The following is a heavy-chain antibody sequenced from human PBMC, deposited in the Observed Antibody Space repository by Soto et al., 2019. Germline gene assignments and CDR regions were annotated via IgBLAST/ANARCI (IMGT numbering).Heavy chain of an antibody. D-gene: IGHD5-18*01. J-gene: IGHJ4*02. CDR1: GGSISSAAYY. V-gene: IGHV4-31*03. CDR2: ISHSGST. Sequence: QVQLQESGPGLVKPSQTLSLSCTVSGGSISSAAYYWSWIRQHPGKGLEWIGYISHSGSTYYTPSLQSRVIISADTSKNQFSLNLTSVTAADTAVYYCAREYTYGSSFFDCGGQGALVTVSS. CDR3: AREYTYGSSFFDC.